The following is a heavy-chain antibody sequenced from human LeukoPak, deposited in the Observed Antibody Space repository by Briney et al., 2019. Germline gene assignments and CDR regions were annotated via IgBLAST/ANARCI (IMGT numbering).Heavy chain of an antibody. D-gene: IGHD3-9*01. CDR1: GFTFSDYY. V-gene: IGHV3-11*04. J-gene: IGHJ5*02. Sequence: GGSLRLSCAASGFTFSDYYMSWVRQAPGKGLECVSYISSSGSTIYYADSVKGRFTISRDNAKNSLYLQMNSLRAEDTDVYYGARHLYCDILTGRFYPWGQGTLVTVSS. CDR3: ARHLYCDILTGRFYP. CDR2: ISSSGSTI.